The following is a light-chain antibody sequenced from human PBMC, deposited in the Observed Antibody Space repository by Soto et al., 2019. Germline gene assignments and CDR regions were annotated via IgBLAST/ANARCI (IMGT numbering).Light chain of an antibody. CDR2: DAS. Sequence: IVLTQSPATLSVSPGERATLSCRASQSVSGDLAWYHHKPGQPPGLLIYDASTRALDTPARFAGSGSGTEFTLTISSLQSEDFAVYVCQQYNDWPITFGQVTRLEIK. J-gene: IGKJ5*01. V-gene: IGKV3-15*01. CDR1: QSVSGD. CDR3: QQYNDWPIT.